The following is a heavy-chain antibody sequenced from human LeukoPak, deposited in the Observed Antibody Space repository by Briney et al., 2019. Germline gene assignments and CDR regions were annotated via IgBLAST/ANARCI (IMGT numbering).Heavy chain of an antibody. J-gene: IGHJ4*02. D-gene: IGHD7-27*01. CDR1: GFTFSSYW. CDR2: IKQDGSEK. V-gene: IGHV3-7*01. CDR3: ARARDWGSLFDY. Sequence: GGSLRLSCAASGFTFSSYWVSWVRQAPGKGLEWVANIKQDGSEKYYVDSVKGRFTISRDNAKNSLYLQMNSLRAEDTAVYYCARARDWGSLFDYWGQGTLVTVSS.